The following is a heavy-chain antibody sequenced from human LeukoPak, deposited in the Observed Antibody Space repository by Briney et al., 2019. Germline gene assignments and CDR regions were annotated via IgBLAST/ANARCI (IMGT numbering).Heavy chain of an antibody. D-gene: IGHD4/OR15-4a*01. CDR2: ISSDGSER. V-gene: IGHV3-74*03. J-gene: IGHJ5*02. CDR3: VRDRDLGGANWFDP. CDR1: VFNFRSYW. Sequence: GVSDRLSCAASVFNFRSYWMHWVRQAPGNRLVWVSRISSDGSEREYADSVKGRFTISRDNAKDTLHLQMSGLRAEDTAVYFCVRDRDLGGANWFDPWGQGTLVTVSS.